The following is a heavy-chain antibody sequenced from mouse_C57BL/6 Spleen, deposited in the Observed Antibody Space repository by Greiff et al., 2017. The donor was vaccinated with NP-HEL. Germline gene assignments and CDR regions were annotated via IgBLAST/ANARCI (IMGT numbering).Heavy chain of an antibody. D-gene: IGHD3-2*02. Sequence: QVQLQESGPELVKPGASVKISCKASGYAFSSSWMNWVKQRPGKGLEWIGRIYPGDGDTNYNGKFKGKATLTADKSSSTAYMQLSSLTSEDSAVYFCARWGGSGYDYWGQGTTLTVSS. CDR2: IYPGDGDT. CDR3: ARWGGSGYDY. CDR1: GYAFSSSW. J-gene: IGHJ2*01. V-gene: IGHV1-82*01.